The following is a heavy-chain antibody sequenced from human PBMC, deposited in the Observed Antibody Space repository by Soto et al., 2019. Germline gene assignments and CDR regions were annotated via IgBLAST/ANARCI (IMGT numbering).Heavy chain of an antibody. CDR1: GYTFTNYA. V-gene: IGHV1-18*01. CDR3: ARCYCSVGSCYACWHFDL. CDR2: ISASTRNT. Sequence: QVQLVQSGAEVKKPGASVKVSCQASGYTFTNYAISWVRQAPGQGLEWMGWISASTRNTDQAQNFQGRVTMTIDTSTNTANMELRSLRSDVTAVYYCARCYCSVGSCYACWHFDLWGRATLVTVSS. D-gene: IGHD2-15*01. J-gene: IGHJ2*01.